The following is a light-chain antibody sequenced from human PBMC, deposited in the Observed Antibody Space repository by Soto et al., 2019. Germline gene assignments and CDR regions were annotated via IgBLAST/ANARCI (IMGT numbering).Light chain of an antibody. CDR3: QQYKYWWT. J-gene: IGKJ1*01. Sequence: DIQMTQSSSTLSASVGDRVTLTCRASQSIGSWLAWYQQKPGKAPKLLIYDVSTLKTGVPSRFSGSGSGTEFTLTISSLQPDDFATYYCQQYKYWWTFGQGTKVEIK. CDR2: DVS. CDR1: QSIGSW. V-gene: IGKV1-5*01.